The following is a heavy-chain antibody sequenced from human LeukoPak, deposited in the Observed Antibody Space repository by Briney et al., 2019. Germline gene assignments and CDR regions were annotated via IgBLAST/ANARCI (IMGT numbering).Heavy chain of an antibody. CDR2: ISSSSSYI. CDR1: GFTFSSYS. CDR3: AKDIRAQLWRTYYYGMDV. V-gene: IGHV3-21*04. Sequence: GGSLRLSCAASGFTFSSYSMNWVRQAPGKGLEWVSSISSSSSYIYYADSVKGRFTISRDNAKNSLYLQMNSLRAEDAAVYYCAKDIRAQLWRTYYYGMDVWGQGTTVTVSS. J-gene: IGHJ6*02. D-gene: IGHD5-24*01.